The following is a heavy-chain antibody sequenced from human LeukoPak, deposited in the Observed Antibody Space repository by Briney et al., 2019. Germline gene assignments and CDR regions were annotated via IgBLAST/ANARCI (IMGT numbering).Heavy chain of an antibody. CDR1: GGTFSSYA. CDR2: IIPIFGTA. D-gene: IGHD4-23*01. J-gene: IGHJ4*02. CDR3: VGYGGNYDY. Sequence: EASVKVSCKASGGTFSSYATSWVRQAPGQGLEWMGGIIPIFGTANYAQKFQGRVTITADESTSTAYMELSSLRSEDTAVYYCVGYGGNYDYWGQGTLVTVSS. V-gene: IGHV1-69*13.